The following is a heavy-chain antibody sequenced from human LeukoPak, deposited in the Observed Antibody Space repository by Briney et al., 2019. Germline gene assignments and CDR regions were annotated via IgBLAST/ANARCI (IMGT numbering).Heavy chain of an antibody. V-gene: IGHV5-51*01. Sequence: GESLKISCKGSGYNFINYWIGWVRQMPGKGLEWMGIIYPGDSETRYSPSFQGQVTFSADKSISTAYLQWSSLKASDTGIYYCARRTYYFDISGPSAFDIWGQGTMVTVSS. J-gene: IGHJ3*02. CDR2: IYPGDSET. D-gene: IGHD3-22*01. CDR3: ARRTYYFDISGPSAFDI. CDR1: GYNFINYW.